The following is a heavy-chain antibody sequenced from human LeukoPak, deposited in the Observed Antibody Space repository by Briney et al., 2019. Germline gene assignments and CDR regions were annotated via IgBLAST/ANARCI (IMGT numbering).Heavy chain of an antibody. Sequence: GGSLRLSCAASGFTFSSYAMSWVRQAPGKGLEWVSAISHSGGATYHADSVKGRFTISRDNSRNTLHLQMNSLRAEDTAIYYCAKAQSYYYDTSGYYCYFDYWGQGTLVTVSS. CDR1: GFTFSSYA. CDR3: AKAQSYYYDTSGYYCYFDY. D-gene: IGHD3-22*01. J-gene: IGHJ4*02. CDR2: ISHSGGAT. V-gene: IGHV3-23*01.